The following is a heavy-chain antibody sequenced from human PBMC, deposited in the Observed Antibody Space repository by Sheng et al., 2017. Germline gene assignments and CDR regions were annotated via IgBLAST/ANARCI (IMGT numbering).Heavy chain of an antibody. CDR3: ARAVVAAPRAADYFDY. V-gene: IGHV1-2*06. CDR1: GYTFTGYY. D-gene: IGHD2-15*01. J-gene: IGHJ4*02. CDR2: INPNSGGT. Sequence: QVQLVQSGAEMKKPGASVKVSCKASGYTFTGYYMHWVRQAPGQGLEWMGRINPNSGGTNYAQKFQGRVTMTRDTSISTAYMELSRLRSDDTAVYYCARAVVAAPRAADYFDYWGQGTLVTVSS.